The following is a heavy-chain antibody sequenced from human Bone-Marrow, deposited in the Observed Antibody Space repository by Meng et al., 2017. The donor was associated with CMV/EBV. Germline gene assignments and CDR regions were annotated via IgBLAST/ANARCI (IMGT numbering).Heavy chain of an antibody. J-gene: IGHJ4*02. CDR2: IKQDGSEK. D-gene: IGHD4-17*01. V-gene: IGHV3-7*03. Sequence: GESLKISCAASGFTFSSYSMNWVRQAPGKGLEGVANIKQDGSEKNYVDSVKGRFTISRDNAKTSLYLQMNNLRAEDTAVYYCARGSTVTTLRPYWGQGTLVTVSS. CDR1: GFTFSSYS. CDR3: ARGSTVTTLRPY.